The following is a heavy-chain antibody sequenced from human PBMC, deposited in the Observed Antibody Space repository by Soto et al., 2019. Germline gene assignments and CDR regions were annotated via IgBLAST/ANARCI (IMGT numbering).Heavy chain of an antibody. CDR2: IHHSGST. Sequence: PSETLSLTCTVSGGSISSSNWWTWVRQPPGKGLEWIGEIHHSGSTSHNPSLKSRVTISVDKSKNQFSLKLNSVTAADTAVYYCAREADSYYGVDVWGQGTTVTVSS. CDR3: AREADSYYGVDV. CDR1: GGSISSSNW. J-gene: IGHJ6*02. D-gene: IGHD3-22*01. V-gene: IGHV4-4*02.